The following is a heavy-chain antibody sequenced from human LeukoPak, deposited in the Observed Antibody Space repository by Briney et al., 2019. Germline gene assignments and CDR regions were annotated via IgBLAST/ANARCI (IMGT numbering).Heavy chain of an antibody. D-gene: IGHD5-24*01. CDR1: GFTFSSYE. CDR3: VRGGDGYNLLDY. J-gene: IGHJ4*02. Sequence: GGSLRLSCAASGFTFSSYEMNWVRQAPGKGLEWVSYISSSGSTIYYADSVKGRFTISRDNAKNSLYLQMNSLRAEDTAVYYCVRGGDGYNLLDYWGQGTLVTVSS. V-gene: IGHV3-48*03. CDR2: ISSSGSTI.